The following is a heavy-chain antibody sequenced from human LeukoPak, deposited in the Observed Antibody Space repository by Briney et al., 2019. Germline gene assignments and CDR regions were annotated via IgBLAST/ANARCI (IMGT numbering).Heavy chain of an antibody. CDR3: ARGDASTGHSSS. CDR1: VGSISSYY. CDR2: IYTSGST. D-gene: IGHD6-13*01. Sequence: SETLSLTCTVSVGSISSYYWSWIRQPAGKGLEWIGRIYTSGSTNYNPSLNSRVTMSVDTSKNQFSLKLSSVTAADTAVYYCARGDASTGHSSSWGQGTLVTVSS. J-gene: IGHJ4*02. V-gene: IGHV4-4*07.